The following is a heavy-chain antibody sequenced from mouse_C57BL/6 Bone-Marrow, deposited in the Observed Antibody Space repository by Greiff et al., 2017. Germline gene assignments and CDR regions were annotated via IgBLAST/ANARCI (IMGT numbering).Heavy chain of an antibody. CDR1: GFTFSSSA. V-gene: IGHV5-4*01. CDR3: ARDRCDYDYGAWYFEV. J-gene: IGHJ1*03. CDR2: ISDGGSYP. Sequence: EVKLVESGGGLVKPGGSLKLSCAASGFTFSSSAMSWVRQTPEKRLEWVATISDGGSYPYYPDNVKGRFTISRDNAKNNPYLQMSHLKSEDRSMYYCARDRCDYDYGAWYFEVWGTGTTVTVSS. D-gene: IGHD2-4*01.